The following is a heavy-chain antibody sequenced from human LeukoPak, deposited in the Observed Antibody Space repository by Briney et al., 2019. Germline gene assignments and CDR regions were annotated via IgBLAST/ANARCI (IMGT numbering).Heavy chain of an antibody. CDR2: ISGSGTGYST. CDR3: VKDFGRVVSTPDH. V-gene: IGHV3-64D*06. CDR1: GFTFSIYT. J-gene: IGHJ4*02. D-gene: IGHD3-16*01. Sequence: GGSLRLSCSASGFTFSIYTMYWVRQAPGKGLEYVSTISGSGTGYSTYYADSVKGRFTISRDNSKSTLYLQMSSLRTEDTAVYYCVKDFGRVVSTPDHWGQGTLVTVSS.